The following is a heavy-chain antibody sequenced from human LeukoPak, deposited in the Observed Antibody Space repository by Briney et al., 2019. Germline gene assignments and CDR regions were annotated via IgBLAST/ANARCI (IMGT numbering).Heavy chain of an antibody. D-gene: IGHD5-12*01. V-gene: IGHV4-59*08. J-gene: IGHJ3*02. CDR2: IYYSGTT. CDR3: ARHGGETIVATVLHAFDI. Sequence: SETLSLTCTGSGGSVCSYSWSWIRQPPGKGLEWIGYIYYSGTTNYEPSLKSRVTISADTTKNQFRLKLTSVTAADTAVYYCARHGGETIVATVLHAFDIWGQGTMVTVSS. CDR1: GGSVCSYS.